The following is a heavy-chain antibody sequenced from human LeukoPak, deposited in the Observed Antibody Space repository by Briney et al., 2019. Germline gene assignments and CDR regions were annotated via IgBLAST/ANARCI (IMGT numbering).Heavy chain of an antibody. D-gene: IGHD3-22*01. J-gene: IGHJ4*02. V-gene: IGHV3-30-3*02. CDR3: AKHFSWLLLFVDY. CDR1: GFTFSTYA. CDR2: ISYDGSNK. Sequence: PGGSLRLSCAASGFTFSTYAMHWVRQAPGKGLEWVAVISYDGSNKYYADSVKGRFTISRDNSKNTLYLQMNSLRAEDTAVYYCAKHFSWLLLFVDYWGQGTLVTVSS.